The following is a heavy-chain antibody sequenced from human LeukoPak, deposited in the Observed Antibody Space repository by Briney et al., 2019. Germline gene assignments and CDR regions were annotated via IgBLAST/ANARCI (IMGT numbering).Heavy chain of an antibody. V-gene: IGHV3-7*01. D-gene: IGHD3-10*01. CDR1: GFTLSSYW. Sequence: PGGCLRLSCAASGFTLSSYWMGGVRPAPGKGREWVANIKQDGREKYYVDSVKGRFTISRDNSKNSLYLQMNSPRAENTAVYYCARKRITMVRVAFDIWGQWSMVTVSS. CDR3: ARKRITMVRVAFDI. J-gene: IGHJ3*02. CDR2: IKQDGREK.